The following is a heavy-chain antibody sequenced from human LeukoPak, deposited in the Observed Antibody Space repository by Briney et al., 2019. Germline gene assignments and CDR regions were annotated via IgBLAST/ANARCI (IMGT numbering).Heavy chain of an antibody. V-gene: IGHV5-51*01. D-gene: IGHD1-1*01. CDR2: IYPGDSDT. CDR1: GYSFTNYW. CDR3: ARHPPGGNDANPFDY. J-gene: IGHJ4*02. Sequence: PGESLKISCKGSGYSFTNYWLAWVRQMPGKGLEWMGIIYPGDSDTRYSPSFQGQVTISADKSISTAYLQWSSLKASDTAMYYCARHPPGGNDANPFDYWGQGTLVTVSS.